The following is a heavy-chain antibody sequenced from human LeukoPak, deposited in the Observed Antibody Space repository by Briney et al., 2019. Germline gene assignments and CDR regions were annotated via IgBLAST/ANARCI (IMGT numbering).Heavy chain of an antibody. J-gene: IGHJ4*02. V-gene: IGHV4-61*02. D-gene: IGHD3/OR15-3a*01. Sequence: SETLSLTCTVSGGSVSIGSYYWSWIRQPAGKGLEWIGRIYVSGSTDYNPSLKSRVTILKDMSKNQFSLRLSSVTAADTAVYYCARTNDFWTGYYEKWGQGTLVTVSS. CDR2: IYVSGST. CDR3: ARTNDFWTGYYEK. CDR1: GGSVSIGSYY.